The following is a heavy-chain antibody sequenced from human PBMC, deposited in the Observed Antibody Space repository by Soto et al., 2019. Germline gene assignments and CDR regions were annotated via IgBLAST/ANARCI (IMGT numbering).Heavy chain of an antibody. V-gene: IGHV3-30-3*01. CDR2: ISYDGSNK. D-gene: IGHD4-4*01. Sequence: GGSLRLSCAASGFTFSSYAMHWVRQAPGKGLEWVAVISYDGSNKYYADSVKGRFTISRDNSKNTLYLQMNSLRAENTAVYYCARSGNSGTYYFDYWGQGTLVTVSS. J-gene: IGHJ4*02. CDR3: ARSGNSGTYYFDY. CDR1: GFTFSSYA.